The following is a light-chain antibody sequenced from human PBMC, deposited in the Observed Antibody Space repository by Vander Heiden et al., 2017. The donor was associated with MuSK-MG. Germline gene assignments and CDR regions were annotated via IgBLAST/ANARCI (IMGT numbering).Light chain of an antibody. J-gene: IGLJ2*01. CDR2: QDD. V-gene: IGLV3-1*01. CDR1: KLGNKY. Sequence: SYELTQPPSVSVSPGQTASITCSGDKLGNKYASWYQQKPGQSPVLVIYQDDKRPSGIPERFSGSNSGNTATLTISGTQARDEADYYCQAWDSSTVVFGGGTKLTVL. CDR3: QAWDSSTVV.